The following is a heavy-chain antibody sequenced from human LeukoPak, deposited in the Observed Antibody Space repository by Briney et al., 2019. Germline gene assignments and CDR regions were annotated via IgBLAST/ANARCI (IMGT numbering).Heavy chain of an antibody. CDR2: INPSGGST. CDR3: ARGGTTYAFDI. Sequence: ASVKVSCTASGYTFTSYYMHWVRQAPGQGIEWMGIINPSGGSTSYAQKFQGRVTMTRDTSTSTVYMELSSLRSDDTAVYYGARGGTTYAFDIWGQGTMVTVSS. D-gene: IGHD2/OR15-2a*01. J-gene: IGHJ3*02. CDR1: GYTFTSYY. V-gene: IGHV1-46*01.